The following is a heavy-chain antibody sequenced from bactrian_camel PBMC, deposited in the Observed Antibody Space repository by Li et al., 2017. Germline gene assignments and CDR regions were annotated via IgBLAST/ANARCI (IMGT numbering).Heavy chain of an antibody. CDR2: FEKSGSIR. V-gene: IGHV3S63*01. Sequence: HVQLVESGGGSVQVGGSLRLSCAASGFPYNPVCMGWFRQAPGREREEVASFEKSGSIRYADAVKGRFTISQDKTGDTALLQMKATLYLQMNNLKTEDTAMYYCAAKEGSGGYWGCSPEAQDDFGYRGQGTQVTVS. J-gene: IGHJ6*01. CDR1: GFPYNPVC. CDR3: EDTAMYYCAAKEGSGGYWGCSPEAQDDFGY. D-gene: IGHD2*01.